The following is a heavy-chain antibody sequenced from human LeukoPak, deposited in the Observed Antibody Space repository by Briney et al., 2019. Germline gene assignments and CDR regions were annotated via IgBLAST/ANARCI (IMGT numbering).Heavy chain of an antibody. V-gene: IGHV3-74*01. J-gene: IGHJ4*02. D-gene: IGHD5/OR15-5a*01. Sequence: GGSLRLSCAASGFTFSSYWMHWVRQAPGKGLVWVSRINSDGSSTSYADSVKGRFTISRDNAKNTLYLQMNSLRTEDTALYYCARDHVYGGADYWGQGTLVTVSS. CDR1: GFTFSSYW. CDR2: INSDGSST. CDR3: ARDHVYGGADY.